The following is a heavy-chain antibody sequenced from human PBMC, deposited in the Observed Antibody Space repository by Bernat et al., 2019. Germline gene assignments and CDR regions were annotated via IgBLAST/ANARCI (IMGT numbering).Heavy chain of an antibody. Sequence: VQVLESGGGLVQPGGSLRLSCAASGFTFSDYTMSWVRQAPGKGLEWVAVISYDGSNKYYGDSVKGRFTISRDNSKNTLYLQMDSLRGEDTAVYYCAKEVYDTLTGYYYIYYGMDVWGQGTTVTVS. V-gene: IGHV3-30*18. CDR2: ISYDGSNK. CDR1: GFTFSDYT. J-gene: IGHJ6*02. CDR3: AKEVYDTLTGYYYIYYGMDV. D-gene: IGHD3-9*01.